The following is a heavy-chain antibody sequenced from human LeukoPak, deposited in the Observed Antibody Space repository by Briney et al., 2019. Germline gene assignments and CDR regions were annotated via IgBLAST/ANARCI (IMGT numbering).Heavy chain of an antibody. V-gene: IGHV3-7*01. CDR3: ARDFAAEVG. CDR2: IKRDGSEK. J-gene: IGHJ4*02. D-gene: IGHD6-25*01. Sequence: GGSLRLSCAASKSNLNSYWMSWVRQAPGKGLEWVGNIKRDGSEKCYADSVKGRFTISRDNAKNSVYLQMNSLRVEDTAVYYCARDFAAEVGWGQGTLVTVSS. CDR1: KSNLNSYW.